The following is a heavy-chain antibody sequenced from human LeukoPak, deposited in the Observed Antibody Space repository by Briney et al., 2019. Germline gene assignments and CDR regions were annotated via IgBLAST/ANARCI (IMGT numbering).Heavy chain of an antibody. J-gene: IGHJ4*02. CDR2: FDPEDGET. Sequence: ASVKVSCKVSGYTLTELSMHWVRQAPGKGLEWMGGFDPEDGETIYAQKFQGRVTMTEDTSTDTAYMELSSLRSEDTAVYYCAKEKWGKQLATPVDYWGQGTLVTVSS. V-gene: IGHV1-24*01. D-gene: IGHD6-6*01. CDR1: GYTLTELS. CDR3: AKEKWGKQLATPVDY.